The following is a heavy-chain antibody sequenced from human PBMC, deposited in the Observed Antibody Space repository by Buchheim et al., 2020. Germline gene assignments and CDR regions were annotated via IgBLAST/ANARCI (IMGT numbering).Heavy chain of an antibody. D-gene: IGHD3-9*01. CDR2: IIPILGIA. V-gene: IGHV1-69*04. Sequence: QVQLVQSGAEVKKPGSSVKVSCKASGGTFSSYAISWVRQAPGQGLEWMGRIIPILGIANYAQKFQGRVTITADKSTSTAYRELSSLRTEDTAEYNRARDFEKYYVIVAGYDETYYDYGMEVWGKG. J-gene: IGHJ6*04. CDR3: ARDFEKYYVIVAGYDETYYDYGMEV. CDR1: GGTFSSYA.